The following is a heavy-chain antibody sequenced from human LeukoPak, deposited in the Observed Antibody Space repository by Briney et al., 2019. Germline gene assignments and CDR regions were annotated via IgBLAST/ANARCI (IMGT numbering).Heavy chain of an antibody. CDR1: GGSISSYY. Sequence: PSETLSLTCTVSGGSISSYYWGWIRQPPGKGLEWIGYIYYSGSTNYNPSLKSRVTISVDTSKNQFSLKLGSVTAADTAVYYCAGHNRRIVGATRTGGYYYGMDVWGQGTTVNVSS. CDR2: IYYSGST. J-gene: IGHJ6*02. V-gene: IGHV4-59*08. CDR3: AGHNRRIVGATRTGGYYYGMDV. D-gene: IGHD1-26*01.